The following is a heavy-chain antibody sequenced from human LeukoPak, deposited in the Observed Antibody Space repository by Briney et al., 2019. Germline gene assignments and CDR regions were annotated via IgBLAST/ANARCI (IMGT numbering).Heavy chain of an antibody. CDR3: ASAYCGGDCYSTENYYFDY. Sequence: SETLSLTCTVSGGSISSYYWSWIRQPPGKGLEWIGYIYYSGSTNYNPSLKSRVTISVDTSKNQFSLKLSSVTAADTAVYYCASAYCGGDCYSTENYYFDYWGQGTLVTVSS. J-gene: IGHJ4*02. CDR1: GGSISSYY. V-gene: IGHV4-59*01. D-gene: IGHD2-21*02. CDR2: IYYSGST.